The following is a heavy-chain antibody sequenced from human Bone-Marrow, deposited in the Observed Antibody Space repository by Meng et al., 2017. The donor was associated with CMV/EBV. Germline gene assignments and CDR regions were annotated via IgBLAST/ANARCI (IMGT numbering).Heavy chain of an antibody. CDR3: ARTRIEVEPDGTKIKYYNYGMDV. CDR2: MNPNGGNT. Sequence: ASVKVSCKASGYTFTTYDINWVRQATGQGLEWMGWMNPNGGNTGYAQKFQGRVTMTRVPSISTAYMEMSSLTSDDTAVYYCARTRIEVEPDGTKIKYYNYGMDVWGQGTTVTVSS. V-gene: IGHV1-8*01. D-gene: IGHD2-15*01. J-gene: IGHJ6*02. CDR1: GYTFTTYD.